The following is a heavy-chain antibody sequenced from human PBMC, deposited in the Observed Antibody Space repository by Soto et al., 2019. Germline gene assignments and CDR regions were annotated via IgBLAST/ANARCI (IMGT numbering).Heavy chain of an antibody. V-gene: IGHV3-30-3*01. J-gene: IGHJ6*02. CDR3: AGGAIFPGSFAEGYYYGMDV. CDR1: GFTFSSYA. CDR2: ISYDGSNK. D-gene: IGHD3-16*01. Sequence: QVQLVESGGGVVQPGRSLRLSCAASGFTFSSYAMHWVRQAPGKGLEWVAVISYDGSNKYYADSVKGRFTISRDNSKNTLYLQMNSLRAEDTAVYYCAGGAIFPGSFAEGYYYGMDVWGQGTTVTVSS.